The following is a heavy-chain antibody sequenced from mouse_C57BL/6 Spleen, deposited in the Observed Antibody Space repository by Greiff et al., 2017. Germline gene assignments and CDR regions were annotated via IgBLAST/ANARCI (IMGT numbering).Heavy chain of an antibody. CDR3: ARDYYGSRGAMDY. CDR1: GYAFSSYW. V-gene: IGHV1-80*01. CDR2: IYPGDGDP. D-gene: IGHD1-1*01. J-gene: IGHJ4*01. Sequence: QVQLQQSGAALVKPGASVKISCKASGYAFSSYWMNWVKQRPGKGLERIGQIYPGDGDPNYNGTFKGKATLTADKSSSTAYMQLSSLTAEDSAVYFCARDYYGSRGAMDYWGQGTSVTVSS.